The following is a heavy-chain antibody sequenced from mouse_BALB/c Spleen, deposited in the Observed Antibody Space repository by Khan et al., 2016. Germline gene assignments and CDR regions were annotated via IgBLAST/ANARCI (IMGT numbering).Heavy chain of an antibody. D-gene: IGHD2-4*01. V-gene: IGHV2-6-7*01. CDR3: ASDYDYDRGFAY. CDR2: IWGDGST. Sequence: QVQLKESGPGLVAPSQSLSITCTVSGFSITGFAVNWVRQPPGKGLEWLGVIWGDGSTDYDSALKSRLSISKDDSKSQVFLKMNSLQTDDTARYYCASDYDYDRGFAYWGQGTLVTVSA. J-gene: IGHJ3*01. CDR1: GFSITGFA.